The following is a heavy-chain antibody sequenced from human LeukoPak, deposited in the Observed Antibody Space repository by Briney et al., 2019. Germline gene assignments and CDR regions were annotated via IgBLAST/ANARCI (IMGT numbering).Heavy chain of an antibody. Sequence: PSETLSLTCVVYGGTFSAYYWNWIRQPPGKGLEWIGEINHSGSTNYKPSLKSRVTLSVDTSKNQFSLKLSSVTAADTAVYYCAREHPGELPDYWGQGTLVTVSS. V-gene: IGHV4-34*01. J-gene: IGHJ4*02. D-gene: IGHD1-26*01. CDR3: AREHPGELPDY. CDR1: GGTFSAYY. CDR2: INHSGST.